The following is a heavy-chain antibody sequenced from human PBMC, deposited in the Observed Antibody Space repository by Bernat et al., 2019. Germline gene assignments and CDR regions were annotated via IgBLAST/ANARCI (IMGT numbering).Heavy chain of an antibody. V-gene: IGHV4-34*01. Sequence: QVQLQQWGAGLLKPSETLSLTCAVYGGSFSGYYWSWIRQPPGKGLEWIGEINHSGSTNYNPSLKSRVTISIDTSKNQISLKLSSVTAADTAVYYCARGQGGGNSVYFDLWGRGTLVIVSS. CDR2: INHSGST. D-gene: IGHD4-23*01. CDR1: GGSFSGYY. J-gene: IGHJ2*01. CDR3: ARGQGGGNSVYFDL.